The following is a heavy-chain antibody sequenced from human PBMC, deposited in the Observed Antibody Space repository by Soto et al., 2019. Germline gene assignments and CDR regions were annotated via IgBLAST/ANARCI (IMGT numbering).Heavy chain of an antibody. CDR3: AIDPTVVVPAAMKGMDV. CDR2: IIPILGIA. CDR1: GGTFSSYT. Sequence: SVKVSCKASGGTFSSYTISWVRQAPGQGLEWMGRIIPILGIANYAQKFQGRVTITADKSTSTAYMELSSLRSEDTAVYYCAIDPTVVVPAAMKGMDVSGQDATVTVSS. J-gene: IGHJ6*02. D-gene: IGHD2-2*01. V-gene: IGHV1-69*04.